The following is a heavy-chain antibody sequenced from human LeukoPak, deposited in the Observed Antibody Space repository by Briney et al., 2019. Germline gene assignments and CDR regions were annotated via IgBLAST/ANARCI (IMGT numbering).Heavy chain of an antibody. CDR1: GSTFSSYA. CDR3: ARSKALRLDDIYY. J-gene: IGHJ4*02. D-gene: IGHD3-9*01. CDR2: IIPIFGTA. Sequence: SVKVSCKASGSTFSSYAISWVRQAPGQGLEWMGGIIPIFGTANYAQKFQGRVTITADESTSTAYMELSSLRSEDTAVYYCARSKALRLDDIYYWGQGTLVTVSS. V-gene: IGHV1-69*13.